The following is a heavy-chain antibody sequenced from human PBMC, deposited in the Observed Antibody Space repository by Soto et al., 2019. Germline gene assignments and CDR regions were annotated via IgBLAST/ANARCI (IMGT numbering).Heavy chain of an antibody. CDR2: IWYDGSNK. V-gene: IGHV3-33*01. D-gene: IGHD4-17*01. CDR1: RFTFSSYG. CDR3: ARDGHDHNDYGDYVYFDY. Sequence: GGSLRLSCAASRFTFSSYGMHWVRQAPGKGLEWVAVIWYDGSNKYYADSVKGRFTISRDNSKNTLYLQMNSLRAEDTAVYYCARDGHDHNDYGDYVYFDYWGQGTLVTVPQ. J-gene: IGHJ4*02.